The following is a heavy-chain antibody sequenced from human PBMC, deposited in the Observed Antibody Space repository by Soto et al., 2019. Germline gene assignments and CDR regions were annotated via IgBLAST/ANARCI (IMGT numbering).Heavy chain of an antibody. V-gene: IGHV3-15*01. CDR2: IKSKTDGGTT. CDR3: TTERRVDTAMEP. CDR1: GFTFSNAW. D-gene: IGHD5-18*01. Sequence: EVQLVESGGGLVKPGGSLRLSCAASGFTFSNAWMSWVRQAPGKGLEWVGRIKSKTDGGTTDYAAPVNGRFTISRDDSKNTLYLQMTSLTTEDTAVYYCTTERRVDTAMEPWGQGTLVTVSS. J-gene: IGHJ5*02.